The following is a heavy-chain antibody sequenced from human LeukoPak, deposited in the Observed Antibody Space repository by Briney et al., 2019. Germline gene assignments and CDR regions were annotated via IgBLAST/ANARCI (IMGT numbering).Heavy chain of an antibody. Sequence: PGGSLRLSCAASGFTFSSYGVSWVRQAPGKGLEWVANINQDGSEKYYVDSVKGRFTISRDNAKNSVYLQMNRLRAEDTAVYYCARDHGFSYYYYYMDVWGKGTTVTVSS. J-gene: IGHJ6*03. CDR3: ARDHGFSYYYYYMDV. CDR2: INQDGSEK. D-gene: IGHD3-3*01. V-gene: IGHV3-7*01. CDR1: GFTFSSYG.